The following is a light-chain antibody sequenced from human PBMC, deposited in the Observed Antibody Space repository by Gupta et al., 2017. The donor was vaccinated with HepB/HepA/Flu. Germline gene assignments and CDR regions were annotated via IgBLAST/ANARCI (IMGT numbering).Light chain of an antibody. CDR2: DGI. Sequence: QSALTQPASVSGSPGQSITISCTGTSSDVGGYNSVSWYQQHPGKAPKLIIYDGINRPSGVSDRFSGSKSGNTASLTISGLQAEDEADYYCSSYTSSSTVVFGGGTKLTVL. CDR3: SSYTSSSTVV. CDR1: SSDVGGYNS. V-gene: IGLV2-14*03. J-gene: IGLJ2*01.